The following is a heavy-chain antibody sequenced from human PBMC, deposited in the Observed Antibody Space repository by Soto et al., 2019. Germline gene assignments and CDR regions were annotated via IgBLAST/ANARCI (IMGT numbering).Heavy chain of an antibody. V-gene: IGHV4-59*01. D-gene: IGHD1-1*01. CDR2: IYYSGST. CDR3: ARMEAEDYFDY. Sequence: SETLSLTCTVSGGSISSYYWSWIRQPPGKGLEWIGYIYYSGSTNYNPSLKSRVTISVDTYKNQFSLKLSSVTAADTAVYYCARMEAEDYFDYWGQGTQVTVSS. CDR1: GGSISSYY. J-gene: IGHJ4*02.